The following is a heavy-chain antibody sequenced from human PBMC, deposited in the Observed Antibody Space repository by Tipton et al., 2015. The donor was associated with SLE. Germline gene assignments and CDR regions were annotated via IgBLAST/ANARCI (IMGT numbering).Heavy chain of an antibody. CDR1: GGSLSGYY. CDR3: ARAPYDFWSTNYFDY. Sequence: TLSLTCAVYGGSLSGYYWSWIRQPPGKGLECIGEINYSGSTNYNPSLKSRVTISVDTSKIQLSLKLSSVTAADTAVYYCARAPYDFWSTNYFDYWGQGSLVTVSS. V-gene: IGHV4-34*01. J-gene: IGHJ4*02. D-gene: IGHD3-3*01. CDR2: INYSGST.